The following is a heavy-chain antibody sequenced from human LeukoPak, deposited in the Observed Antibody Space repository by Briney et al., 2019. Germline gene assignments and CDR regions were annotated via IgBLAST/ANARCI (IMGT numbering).Heavy chain of an antibody. CDR3: ARHARFWNTGVYFDY. D-gene: IGHD1/OR15-1a*01. Sequence: SETLSLTCTVSGGSISSYYWSWIRQPPGKGREWVGYIYYSGSTNYNPSLKSRATISVDTSKNHFSLKLSSVTAADTAVYYCARHARFWNTGVYFDYWGQRTLVTVSS. CDR2: IYYSGST. CDR1: GGSISSYY. J-gene: IGHJ4*02. V-gene: IGHV4-59*08.